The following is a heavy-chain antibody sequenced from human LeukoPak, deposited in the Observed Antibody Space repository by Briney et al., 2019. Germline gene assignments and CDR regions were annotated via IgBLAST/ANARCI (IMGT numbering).Heavy chain of an antibody. Sequence: GGSLRLSCAASGITFSNFAMSWVRQAPGMGLEWVPLIIGSSGDTFYADSVKGRFTISRDNSKNRLYLQMNSLRAEDTALYYCAKGAYDYIEMGYFDSWGQGTLVTVSS. J-gene: IGHJ4*02. D-gene: IGHD5-12*01. CDR1: GITFSNFA. V-gene: IGHV3-23*01. CDR3: AKGAYDYIEMGYFDS. CDR2: IIGSSGDT.